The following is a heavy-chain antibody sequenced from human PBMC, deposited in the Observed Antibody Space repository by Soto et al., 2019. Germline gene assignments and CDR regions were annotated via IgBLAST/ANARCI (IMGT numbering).Heavy chain of an antibody. V-gene: IGHV3-30*18. Sequence: GGSLRLSCAASGFTFSSYGMHWVRQAPGKGLEWVAVISYDGSNKYYADSVKGRFTISRDNSKNTLYLQMNSLRAEDTAVYYCAKDRDPIAVAGTVDYWGQGTLVTVSS. J-gene: IGHJ4*02. CDR3: AKDRDPIAVAGTVDY. CDR2: ISYDGSNK. D-gene: IGHD6-19*01. CDR1: GFTFSSYG.